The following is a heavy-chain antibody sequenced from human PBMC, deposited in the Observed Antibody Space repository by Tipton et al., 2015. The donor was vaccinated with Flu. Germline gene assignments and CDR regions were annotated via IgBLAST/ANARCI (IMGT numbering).Heavy chain of an antibody. CDR3: AKTLVGVAGWFDP. CDR2: ISSSGSTT. CDR1: GFTFSSYE. V-gene: IGHV3-48*03. J-gene: IGHJ5*02. Sequence: GSLRLSCAASGFTFSSYEMNWVRQAPGKGLEWVSYISSSGSTTYYADSMKGRFTMSRDNAKNSLYLQMNSLRAEDTAVYYCAKTLVGVAGWFDPWGQGTLVIVSS. D-gene: IGHD1-26*01.